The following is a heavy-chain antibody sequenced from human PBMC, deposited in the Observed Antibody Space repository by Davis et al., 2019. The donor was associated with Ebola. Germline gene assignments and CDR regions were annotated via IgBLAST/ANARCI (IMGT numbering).Heavy chain of an antibody. CDR2: ISGFNTNT. Sequence: ASVKVSCKSSGYTFTSYGLVWVRQAPGLGLEWMGWISGFNTNTNFAQKFQGRVTVSKDTSTNTAYMYLRSLTSDETAIYYCARAPNYDVLTGTSSYYSDYWGQGTLVTVSS. D-gene: IGHD3-9*01. V-gene: IGHV1-18*04. CDR1: GYTFTSYG. CDR3: ARAPNYDVLTGTSSYYSDY. J-gene: IGHJ4*02.